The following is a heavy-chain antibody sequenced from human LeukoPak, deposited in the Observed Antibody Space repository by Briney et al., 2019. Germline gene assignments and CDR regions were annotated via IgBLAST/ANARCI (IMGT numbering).Heavy chain of an antibody. CDR2: ISCDGSNK. J-gene: IGHJ4*02. CDR3: ARVGIRFLEWFYFDY. Sequence: GGSLRLSCAASGFTFSSYAMHWVRQAPGKGLEWVAVISCDGSNKYYADSVKGRFTISRDNSKNTLYLQMNSLRAEDTAVYYCARVGIRFLEWFYFDYWGQGTLVTVSS. V-gene: IGHV3-30-3*01. D-gene: IGHD3-3*01. CDR1: GFTFSSYA.